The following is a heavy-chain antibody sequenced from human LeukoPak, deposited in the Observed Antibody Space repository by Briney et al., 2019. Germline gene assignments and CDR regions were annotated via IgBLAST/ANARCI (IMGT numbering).Heavy chain of an antibody. V-gene: IGHV1-46*01. D-gene: IGHD3-22*01. J-gene: IGHJ6*02. Sequence: ASVKVSCKASGYTFTSYYMHWVRQAPGQGLEWMGIINPSGGSTSYAQKFQGRVTMTRDTSTSTVYMELSSLRSEDTAVYYCVKTYYYDSSGSSYYYGMDVWGQGTTVTVSS. CDR2: INPSGGST. CDR3: VKTYYYDSSGSSYYYGMDV. CDR1: GYTFTSYY.